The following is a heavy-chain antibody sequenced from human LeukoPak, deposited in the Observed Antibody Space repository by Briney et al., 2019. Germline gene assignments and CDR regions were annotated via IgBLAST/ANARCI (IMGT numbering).Heavy chain of an antibody. CDR3: ARGHYRVLRLGELSFFDY. J-gene: IGHJ4*02. D-gene: IGHD3-16*02. Sequence: PGGSLRLSCAASGFTFSSYGMHWVRQAPGKGLEWVAVISYDGSNKQYADSVKGRFTISRDNAKNTLYLQMNSLRAEDTAVYYCARGHYRVLRLGELSFFDYWGQGTLVTVSS. CDR2: ISYDGSNK. V-gene: IGHV3-30*03. CDR1: GFTFSSYG.